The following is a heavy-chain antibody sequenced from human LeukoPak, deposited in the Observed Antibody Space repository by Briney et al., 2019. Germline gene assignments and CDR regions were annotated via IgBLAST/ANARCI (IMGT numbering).Heavy chain of an antibody. CDR1: GGSISSSKDY. D-gene: IGHD1-26*01. V-gene: IGHV4-39*01. J-gene: IGHJ4*02. Sequence: PSETLSLTCTVSGGSISSSKDYWGWIRQPPGKGLEWIGSIYYSENTYYNPSLKSRVRISVDTSKNQFTLKLNSVTAADTAVYYCARRTYSENYWKHFDSWGQGTLVTVSS. CDR3: ARRTYSENYWKHFDS. CDR2: IYYSENT.